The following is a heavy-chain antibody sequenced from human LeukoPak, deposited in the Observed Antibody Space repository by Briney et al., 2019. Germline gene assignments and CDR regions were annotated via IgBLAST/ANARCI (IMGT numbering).Heavy chain of an antibody. Sequence: KPSETLSLTCAVYGGSFSGYYWSWIRQPPGKGLEWIGEINHSGSTNYNPSLKSRVTISVDTSHNQFSLRLSSVTAADTAVHFCTRRGDSTVIHGFDIWGQGTMVTVSS. D-gene: IGHD1-26*01. CDR3: TRRGDSTVIHGFDI. CDR1: GGSFSGYY. V-gene: IGHV4-34*09. J-gene: IGHJ3*02. CDR2: INHSGST.